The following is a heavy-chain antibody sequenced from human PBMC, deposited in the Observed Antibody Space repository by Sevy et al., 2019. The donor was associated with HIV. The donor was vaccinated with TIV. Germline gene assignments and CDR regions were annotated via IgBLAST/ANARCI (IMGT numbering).Heavy chain of an antibody. CDR3: AKDSLLYCSSTSCSHFDY. D-gene: IGHD2-2*01. CDR2: ISWNSGSI. Sequence: GGSLRLSCAASGFTFDDYAMHWVRQAPGKGLEWVSGISWNSGSIGYADSVKGRFTISRDNAKNSLYLQMNSLRAEDTDLYYCAKDSLLYCSSTSCSHFDYWGQGTLVTVSS. CDR1: GFTFDDYA. J-gene: IGHJ4*02. V-gene: IGHV3-9*01.